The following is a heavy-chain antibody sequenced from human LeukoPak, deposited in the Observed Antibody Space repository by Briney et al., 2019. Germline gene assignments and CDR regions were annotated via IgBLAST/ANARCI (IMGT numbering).Heavy chain of an antibody. CDR1: GGSLSGFS. J-gene: IGHJ5*02. Sequence: SETLSLTCGVYGGSLSGFSWNWIRQPPGKGLEWIGEMNPSGRTTYNPSLKSRVSMSLDTSKNQFSLKLSSVTAADTAVYYCVRGKGDWAGFDPWGQGTLVTVSS. D-gene: IGHD2-21*02. CDR2: MNPSGRT. V-gene: IGHV4-34*01. CDR3: VRGKGDWAGFDP.